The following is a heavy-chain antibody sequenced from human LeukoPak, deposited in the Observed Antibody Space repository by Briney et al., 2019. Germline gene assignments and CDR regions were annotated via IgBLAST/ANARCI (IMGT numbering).Heavy chain of an antibody. CDR1: GFTFSSYA. CDR3: ARAAEHIVVVIAIHLDY. V-gene: IGHV3-23*01. CDR2: ISHSSSGT. D-gene: IGHD2-21*01. Sequence: GGSLRLSCAASGFTFSSYAMSWVRQAPGKGLEWVSAISHSSSGTYYVDSVKGRFTISRDNSKNTLYLQMNSLRAEDTAVYYCARAAEHIVVVIAIHLDYWGQGTLVTVSS. J-gene: IGHJ4*02.